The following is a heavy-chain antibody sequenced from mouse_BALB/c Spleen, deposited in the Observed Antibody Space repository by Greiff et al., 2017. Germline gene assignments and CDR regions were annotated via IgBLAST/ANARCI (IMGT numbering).Heavy chain of an antibody. CDR1: GFTFSSYA. CDR3: ARWLLRDFAY. Sequence: EVKLVESGGGLVKPGGSLKLSCAASGFTFSSYAMSWVRQTPEKRLEWVASISSGGSTYYPDSVKGRFTISRDNARNILYLQMSSLRSEDTAMYYCARWLLRDFAYWGQGTLVTVSA. V-gene: IGHV5-6-5*01. CDR2: ISSGGST. D-gene: IGHD2-3*01. J-gene: IGHJ3*01.